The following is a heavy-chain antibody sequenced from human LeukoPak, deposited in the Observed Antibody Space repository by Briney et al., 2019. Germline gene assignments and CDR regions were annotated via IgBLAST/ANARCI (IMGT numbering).Heavy chain of an antibody. CDR3: ARSYYYGSGIDY. D-gene: IGHD3-10*01. V-gene: IGHV1-2*02. J-gene: IGHJ4*02. Sequence: ASVKVSCKASGYTFTGYYMHWVRQAPGQGLEWMGWINPNSGGTNYAQKFQGRVTMTRDTSISTAYMELSRLRSDDTAVYYCARSYYYGSGIDYWGQGTLVTTSS. CDR1: GYTFTGYY. CDR2: INPNSGGT.